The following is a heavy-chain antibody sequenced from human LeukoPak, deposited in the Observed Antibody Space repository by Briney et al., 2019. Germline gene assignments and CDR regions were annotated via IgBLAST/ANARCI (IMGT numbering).Heavy chain of an antibody. D-gene: IGHD2-2*01. CDR1: GFTFGENA. CDR2: SRSRAHGGTT. J-gene: IGHJ6*03. CDR3: SRVERSSINNYYYYMAV. Sequence: GGSLRLSCTAFGFTFGENAMIWFRQSPGKGLEWVSLSRSRAHGGTTEYAASVMGRFTMSRDDSKNIAYLQMNSLETEDTAVYYCSRVERSSINNYYYYMAVWGKGTSVTVSS. V-gene: IGHV3-49*03.